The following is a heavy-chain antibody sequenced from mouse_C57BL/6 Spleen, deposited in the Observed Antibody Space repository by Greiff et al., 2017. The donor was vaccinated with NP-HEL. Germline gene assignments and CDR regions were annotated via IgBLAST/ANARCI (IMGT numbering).Heavy chain of an antibody. D-gene: IGHD1-1*01. Sequence: EVQLQQSGPELVKPGASVKMSCKASGYTFTDYNMHWVKQSHGKSLEWIGYINPNNGGTSYNQKFKGKATLTVNKSSSTAYMELRSLTSEDSAVYYCARSRITKVAPWYFDVWGTGTTVTVSA. CDR3: ARSRITKVAPWYFDV. V-gene: IGHV1-22*01. CDR1: GYTFTDYN. CDR2: INPNNGGT. J-gene: IGHJ1*03.